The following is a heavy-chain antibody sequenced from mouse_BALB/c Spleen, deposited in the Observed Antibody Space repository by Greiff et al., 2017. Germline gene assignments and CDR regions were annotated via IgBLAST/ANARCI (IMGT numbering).Heavy chain of an antibody. V-gene: IGHV3-6*02. CDR3: AREPYYDYDGPLGN. CDR1: GYSITSGYY. Sequence: EVKLQESGPGLVKPSQSLSLTCSVTGYSITSGYYWNWIRQFPGNKLEWMGYISYDGSNNYNPSLKNRISITRDTSKNQFFLKLNSVTTEDTATYYCAREPYYDYDGPLGNWGQGTLVTVSA. D-gene: IGHD2-4*01. J-gene: IGHJ3*01. CDR2: ISYDGSN.